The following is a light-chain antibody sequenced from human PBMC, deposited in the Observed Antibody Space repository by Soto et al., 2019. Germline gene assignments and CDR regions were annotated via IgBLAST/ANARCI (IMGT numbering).Light chain of an antibody. Sequence: GESVTITCRASQVISTSLAWYQVKPGKAPKLLIYAASTLESGVPSRFSGSGSGTDFTLTINNLQPEDFATYYCQQAYSFPITFGQGTRLEIK. CDR3: QQAYSFPIT. CDR2: AAS. CDR1: QVISTS. J-gene: IGKJ5*01. V-gene: IGKV1D-12*01.